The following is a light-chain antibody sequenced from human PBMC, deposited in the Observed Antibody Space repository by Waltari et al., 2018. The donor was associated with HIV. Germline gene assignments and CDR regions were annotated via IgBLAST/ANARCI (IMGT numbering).Light chain of an antibody. CDR2: SNN. V-gene: IGLV1-44*01. J-gene: IGLJ1*01. CDR3: AAWDDSLSGYA. CDR1: TANIGANT. Sequence: QSVLTQPPSASGTPGPRVTISCSGSTANIGANTVNWYRQLPGAAPQLLIYSNNQRPSGVPDRFSGSKSDTSASLAISGLQSEDEADYYCAAWDDSLSGYAFGTGTEVTVL.